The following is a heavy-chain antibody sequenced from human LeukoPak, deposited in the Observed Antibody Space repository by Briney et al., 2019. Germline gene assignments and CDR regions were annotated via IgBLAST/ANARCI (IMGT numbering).Heavy chain of an antibody. CDR3: ARDEGPRSGFDP. J-gene: IGHJ5*02. Sequence: GGSLRLSCAASGFTFSSYSMNWVRQATGKGLEWVSSISSSSYIYYADSVKGRFTISRDNAKNSLYLQMNSLRAEDTAVYYCARDEGPRSGFDPWGQGTLVTVSS. V-gene: IGHV3-21*01. CDR2: ISSSSYI. D-gene: IGHD6-6*01. CDR1: GFTFSSYS.